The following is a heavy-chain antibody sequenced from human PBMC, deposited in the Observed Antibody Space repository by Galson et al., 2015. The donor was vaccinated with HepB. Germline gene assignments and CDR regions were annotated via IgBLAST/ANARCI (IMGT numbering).Heavy chain of an antibody. CDR2: ISGSGGST. V-gene: IGHV3-23*01. D-gene: IGHD3-16*01. CDR1: GFTFSSYA. Sequence: SLRLSCAASGFTFSSYAMSWVRQAPGKGLEGVSAISGSGGSTYYADSVKGRFTISRDNSKNTLYLQMNSLRAEDTAVYYCAKVGGGSREYYFDYWGQGTLVTVSS. CDR3: AKVGGGSREYYFDY. J-gene: IGHJ4*02.